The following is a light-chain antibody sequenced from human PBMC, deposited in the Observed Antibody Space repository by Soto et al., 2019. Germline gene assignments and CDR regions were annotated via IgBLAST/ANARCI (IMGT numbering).Light chain of an antibody. V-gene: IGKV3-20*01. CDR2: GAS. J-gene: IGKJ1*01. Sequence: ELVITQSPCTLAVSPGERATLSYRASQSVSNNYLAWYQQKPGQAPRLLIYGASNRATGIPDRFSGSGSGTDFALTISRLEPEDFAVYYCQQYGSSGTLGQVTKVDIK. CDR1: QSVSNNY. CDR3: QQYGSSGT.